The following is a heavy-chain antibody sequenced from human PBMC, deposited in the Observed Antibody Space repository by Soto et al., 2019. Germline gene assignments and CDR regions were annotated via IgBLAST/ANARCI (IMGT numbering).Heavy chain of an antibody. V-gene: IGHV3-48*02. CDR1: GFTFSSHA. J-gene: IGHJ6*02. D-gene: IGHD3-10*01. CDR3: ARRITMVRGPYYYGLDV. CDR2: ISSTSSTK. Sequence: GGSLRLSCAASGFTFSSHAMNWVRQAPGKGLEWVSFISSTSSTKNYADSVKGRFTISRDNAKSSLYLQMSSLRDEDTAVYYCARRITMVRGPYYYGLDVWGQGTTVTVSS.